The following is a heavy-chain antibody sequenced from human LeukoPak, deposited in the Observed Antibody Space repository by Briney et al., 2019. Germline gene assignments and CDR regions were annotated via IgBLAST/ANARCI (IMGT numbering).Heavy chain of an antibody. Sequence: PGGSLRLSCEASGFTFNEYYMGWIRQAPGKGLEWVSYISSRSSTIYYADSLKGRFTISRDNGRNPLYLQMNSLRAEDTAVYYCARGGGYSYTSRDVGYFDNWGQGTLVTVSS. D-gene: IGHD5-12*01. CDR1: GFTFNEYY. J-gene: IGHJ4*02. CDR2: ISSRSSTI. V-gene: IGHV3-11*01. CDR3: ARGGGYSYTSRDVGYFDN.